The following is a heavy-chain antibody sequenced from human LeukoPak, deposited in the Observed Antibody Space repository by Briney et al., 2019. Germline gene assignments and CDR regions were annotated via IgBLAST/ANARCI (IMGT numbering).Heavy chain of an antibody. Sequence: GGSLRLSCAASGFTLSTYWMHWVRQAPGKGLGWVSRLSPDGSSSIYAESVRGRFTVSRDNAKNTLYLQMNSLRAEDTAVYYCTRSPSLGGNYWGFDYWGQGTLVTVSS. D-gene: IGHD1-26*01. CDR3: TRSPSLGGNYWGFDY. CDR1: GFTLSTYW. V-gene: IGHV3-74*01. CDR2: LSPDGSSS. J-gene: IGHJ4*02.